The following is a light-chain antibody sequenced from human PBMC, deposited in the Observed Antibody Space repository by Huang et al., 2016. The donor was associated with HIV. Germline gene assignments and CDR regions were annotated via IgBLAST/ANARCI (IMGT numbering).Light chain of an antibody. CDR2: KVS. CDR3: MQGTHWPLT. Sequence: DVVMTQSPLSLPVTLGQPASISCRSSQSLLHSDGNTYLIWLQQRPGHSPRRLIYKVSNRDSGVPGRFSGSGSGSDCTLRISRVEPEDVGVYYCMQGTHWPLTFGGGTKVEIK. J-gene: IGKJ4*01. V-gene: IGKV2-30*02. CDR1: QSLLHSDGNTY.